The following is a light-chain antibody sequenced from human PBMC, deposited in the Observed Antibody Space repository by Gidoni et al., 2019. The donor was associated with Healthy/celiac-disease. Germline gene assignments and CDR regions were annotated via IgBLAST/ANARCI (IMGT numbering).Light chain of an antibody. CDR2: AAS. CDR1: QRISSY. J-gene: IGKJ1*01. V-gene: IGKV1-39*01. CDR3: QQSYSTPWT. Sequence: DIQMTQSPSSLSASVGDRVTITCRASQRISSYLNWYQQKPGKAPKLLIYAASSLPSGVPSRFSGSGSGTDFTLTISSLQPEDFATYYCQQSYSTPWTFGQGTKVEIK.